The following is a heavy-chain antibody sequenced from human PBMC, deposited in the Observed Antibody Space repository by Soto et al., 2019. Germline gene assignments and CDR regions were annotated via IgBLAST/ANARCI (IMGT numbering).Heavy chain of an antibody. CDR3: AVPGPAGL. V-gene: IGHV4-59*01. CDR2: VYHNGKT. CDR1: GGSIRSYF. J-gene: IGHJ2*01. D-gene: IGHD3-10*01. Sequence: QMQLQASGPGLVKPSATLSLTGTVSGGSIRSYFWSWVRQAPGKKLEWLGYVYHNGKTNYNPSLRSRLTLSVDTSNNRLSLNLKSVPAAGAPVYYCAVPGPAGLWGRGTLVTVAS.